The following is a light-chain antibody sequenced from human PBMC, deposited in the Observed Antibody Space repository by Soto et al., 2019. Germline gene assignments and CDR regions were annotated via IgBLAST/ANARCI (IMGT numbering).Light chain of an antibody. CDR3: SSYTSSSTSPV. CDR1: SSDVGGYNY. Sequence: QSVLTQPASVSGSPGQSITISCTGTSSDVGGYNYVSWYQQHPGKAPKLMIYEVSNRPSGVSNRFSGSKSGNTASLTISGLQAEDEADYYCSSYTSSSTSPVFGGGTKLTVL. J-gene: IGLJ2*01. V-gene: IGLV2-14*01. CDR2: EVS.